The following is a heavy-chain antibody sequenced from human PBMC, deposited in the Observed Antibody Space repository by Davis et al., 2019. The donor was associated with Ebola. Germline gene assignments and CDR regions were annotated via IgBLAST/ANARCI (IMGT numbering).Heavy chain of an antibody. CDR1: GGSISSYY. J-gene: IGHJ4*02. D-gene: IGHD4-17*01. V-gene: IGHV4-59*08. CDR2: IYYSGST. Sequence: PSETLSLTCTVSGGSISSYYWSWIRQPPGKGLEWIGYIYYSGSTNYNPSLKSRVTISVDTSKNQFSLKLSSVTAADTAVYYCARYLMDYGDYVDYWGQGTLVTVSS. CDR3: ARYLMDYGDYVDY.